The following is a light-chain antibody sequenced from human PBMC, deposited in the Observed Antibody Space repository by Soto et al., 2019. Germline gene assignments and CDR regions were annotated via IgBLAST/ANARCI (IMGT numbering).Light chain of an antibody. J-gene: IGKJ2*01. CDR2: DAS. Sequence: DIQMTQSPSSLSASVGDRVTITCQASQDISNYLNWYQQKPGKAPKLLIYDASNLETGVPSRFSGSGSGTEFTFTISSLQPEDIATYYCQQYDNLPYTFGQGNKLEIK. CDR3: QQYDNLPYT. CDR1: QDISNY. V-gene: IGKV1-33*01.